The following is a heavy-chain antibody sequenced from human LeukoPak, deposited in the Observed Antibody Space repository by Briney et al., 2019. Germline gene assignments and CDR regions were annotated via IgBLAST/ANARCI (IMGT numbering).Heavy chain of an antibody. CDR2: INHSGST. Sequence: PGGSLRLSCAASGFTFSLYAISWVRQAPGKGLEWIGEINHSGSTNYNPSLKSRVTISVDTSKNQFSLKLSSVTAADTAVYYCARAPNGASALAFEYWGQGTLVTVSS. CDR1: GFTFSLYA. D-gene: IGHD3-10*01. CDR3: ARAPNGASALAFEY. V-gene: IGHV4-34*01. J-gene: IGHJ4*02.